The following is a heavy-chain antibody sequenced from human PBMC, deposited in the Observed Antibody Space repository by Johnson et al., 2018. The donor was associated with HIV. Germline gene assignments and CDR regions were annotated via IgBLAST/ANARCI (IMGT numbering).Heavy chain of an antibody. V-gene: IGHV3-30*03. CDR2: LSYDGNNK. D-gene: IGHD3-3*01. CDR1: GFTFSTYG. Sequence: QVQLVESGGGVVQPGRSLRLSCIASGFTFSTYGMHWVRQAPGKGLQWVALLSYDGNNKYYSDPVQGRFTISRDNSKNTVYLQMNSLRVEDTAVYYCARVKGSTMFGVVRPHGAFDIWGQGTMVTVSS. CDR3: ARVKGSTMFGVVRPHGAFDI. J-gene: IGHJ3*02.